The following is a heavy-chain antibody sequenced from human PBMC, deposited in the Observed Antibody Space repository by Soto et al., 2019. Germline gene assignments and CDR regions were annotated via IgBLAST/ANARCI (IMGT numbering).Heavy chain of an antibody. CDR1: GYTFSNYY. D-gene: IGHD3-10*01. V-gene: IGHV1-46*01. CDR2: IYPSGGST. CDR3: ARDFSGPMDY. J-gene: IGHJ4*02. Sequence: SVEVSWKASGYTFSNYYMHWVRQAPGQGLEWMGIIYPSGGSTRNAQKFQGRVTMTRDTSTSTVYMELSSLRSEDTAVYYCARDFSGPMDYWGRGTLVTSPQ.